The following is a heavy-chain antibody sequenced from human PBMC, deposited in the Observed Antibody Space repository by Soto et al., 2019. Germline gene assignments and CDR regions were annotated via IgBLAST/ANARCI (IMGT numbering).Heavy chain of an antibody. CDR3: ASARGLLWFGELFPIDP. Sequence: SETLSLTCTVSGDSISSYYWSWIRQPPGKGLEWIGYIYYSGSTNYNPSLKSRVTISVDTSKNQFSLKLSSVTAADTAVYYCASARGLLWFGELFPIDPWGQGTLVTVSS. CDR2: IYYSGST. D-gene: IGHD3-10*01. CDR1: GDSISSYY. V-gene: IGHV4-59*12. J-gene: IGHJ5*02.